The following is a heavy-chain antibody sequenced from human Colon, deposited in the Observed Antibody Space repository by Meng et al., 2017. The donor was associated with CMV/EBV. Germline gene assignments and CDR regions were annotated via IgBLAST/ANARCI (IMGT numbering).Heavy chain of an antibody. CDR3: AREVVPPRRMDV. Sequence: GGSLRLSCAASGFTFSSYSMNWVRQAPGKGLEWVASISTSSTYIYYAESLKGRFTTSRDNAKNSLHLHISSLSAEDTAVYYCAREVVPPRRMDVWGQGTTVTVSS. J-gene: IGHJ6*02. CDR2: ISTSSTYI. V-gene: IGHV3-21*01. CDR1: GFTFSSYS. D-gene: IGHD2-2*01.